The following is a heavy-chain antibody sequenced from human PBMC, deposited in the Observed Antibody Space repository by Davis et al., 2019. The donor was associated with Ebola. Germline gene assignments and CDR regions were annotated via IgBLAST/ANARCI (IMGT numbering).Heavy chain of an antibody. CDR3: TSTAGSVDY. Sequence: MPSETLSLTCTVSGGSISSYYWSWIRQPPGKGLEWIGYIYYSGSTNYNPSLKSRVTISVDTSKNQFSLRLSSVTAADTAVYYCTSTAGSVDYWGQGTLVTVSS. CDR2: IYYSGST. V-gene: IGHV4-59*12. J-gene: IGHJ4*02. CDR1: GGSISSYY. D-gene: IGHD1-26*01.